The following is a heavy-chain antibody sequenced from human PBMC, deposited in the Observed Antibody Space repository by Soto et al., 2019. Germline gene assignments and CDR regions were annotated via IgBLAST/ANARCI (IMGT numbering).Heavy chain of an antibody. CDR2: ISAYNGNT. J-gene: IGHJ4*02. CDR3: ARTTAVPNTLRSRYFFDY. Sequence: PGASVKVSCKASGYTFTSYGISWVRQAPGQGLEWMGWISAYNGNTNYAQKLQGRVTMTTDTSTSTAYMELSSVTTADTALYYCARTTAVPNTLRSRYFFDYWGQGTLVTVSS. D-gene: IGHD4-17*01. V-gene: IGHV1-18*01. CDR1: GYTFTSYG.